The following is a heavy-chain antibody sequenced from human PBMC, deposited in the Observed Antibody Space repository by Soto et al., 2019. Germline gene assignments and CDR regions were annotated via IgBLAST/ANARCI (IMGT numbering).Heavy chain of an antibody. CDR3: ARDQVLVPGAIQYYYYGMDV. D-gene: IGHD2-2*02. CDR1: GGTFSSYA. J-gene: IGHJ6*02. V-gene: IGHV1-69*06. CDR2: ITPSFGTA. Sequence: QVQLVQSGPGVKKPGSSVKVSCTASGGTFSSYAISWVRQAPGQGLEWVGGITPSFGTANYAQKFQGRVTITADKSTSAAYMELRSLRSEDTVVYYCARDQVLVPGAIQYYYYGMDVWGQGTTVTVSS.